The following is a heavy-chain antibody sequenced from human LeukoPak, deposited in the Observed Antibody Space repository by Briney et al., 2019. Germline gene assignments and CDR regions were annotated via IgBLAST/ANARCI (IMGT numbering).Heavy chain of an antibody. J-gene: IGHJ4*02. CDR1: GITFRNHG. V-gene: IGHV3-30*02. Sequence: GGSLRLSCAASGITFRNHGMHWVRQAPGKGLEWVAFIQSDGNNEYYADSVKGRFTISRDNSKNTVYLQMNSLRDEDTAVYYCARGLYYYDRSGYYSGLRYWGQGPLVTVSS. CDR2: IQSDGNNE. D-gene: IGHD3-22*01. CDR3: ARGLYYYDRSGYYSGLRY.